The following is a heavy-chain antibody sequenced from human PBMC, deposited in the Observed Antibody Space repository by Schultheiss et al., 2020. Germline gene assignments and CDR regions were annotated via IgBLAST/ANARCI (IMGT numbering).Heavy chain of an antibody. CDR1: GFTFSSYA. Sequence: GGSLRLSCAASGFTFSSYAMHWVRQAPGQGLEWMGWINPNSGGTNYAQKFQGRVTMTRDTSISTAYMELSRLRSDDTAVYYCARDSTPITIFGVAELYGMDVWGQGTTVTVSS. V-gene: IGHV1-2*02. CDR3: ARDSTPITIFGVAELYGMDV. CDR2: INPNSGGT. J-gene: IGHJ6*02. D-gene: IGHD3-3*01.